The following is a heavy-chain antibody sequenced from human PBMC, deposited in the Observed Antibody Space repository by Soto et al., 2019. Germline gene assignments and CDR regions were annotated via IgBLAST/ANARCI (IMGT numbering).Heavy chain of an antibody. CDR2: IYYSGST. CDR3: AKGSGYNYGYFRWFDP. V-gene: IGHV4-39*07. D-gene: IGHD5-18*01. Sequence: SETLSLTCTVSGGSISSSSYYWGWIRQPPGKGLEWIGSIYYSGSTYYNPSLKSRVTISVDTSKNQFSLKLSSVTAADTAVYYCAKGSGYNYGYFRWFDPWGQGTLVTVSS. J-gene: IGHJ5*02. CDR1: GGSISSSSYY.